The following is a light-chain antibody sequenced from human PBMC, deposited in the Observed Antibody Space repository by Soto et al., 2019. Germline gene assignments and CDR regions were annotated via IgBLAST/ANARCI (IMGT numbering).Light chain of an antibody. CDR2: DTN. CDR3: LLSFSGTRV. J-gene: IGLJ2*01. CDR1: TGPVTTYHY. V-gene: IGLV7-46*01. Sequence: QTVVTQEPSLTVSPGGTVTLTCDSSTGPVTTYHYPYWFQQKPGQAPRTLIYDTNNKHSWTPARFSGSLLGGKAALTLSGAQPEDEAAYYCLLSFSGTRVFGGGTKLTVL.